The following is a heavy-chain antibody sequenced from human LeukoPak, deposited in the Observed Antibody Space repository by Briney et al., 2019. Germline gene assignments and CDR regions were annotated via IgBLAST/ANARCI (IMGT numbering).Heavy chain of an antibody. D-gene: IGHD3-10*01. J-gene: IGHJ4*02. V-gene: IGHV3-66*02. Sequence: GGSLRLSCAASGFTVSSNYMSWVRQAPGKGLEWVSVIYSGGSTYYADSVKGRLTISRDNSKSTLYLQMNSLRAEDTAVYYCARESGPYGSGRGIFDYWGQGTLVTVSS. CDR1: GFTVSSNY. CDR3: ARESGPYGSGRGIFDY. CDR2: IYSGGST.